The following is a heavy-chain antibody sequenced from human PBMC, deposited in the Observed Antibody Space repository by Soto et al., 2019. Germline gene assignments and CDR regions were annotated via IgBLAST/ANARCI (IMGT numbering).Heavy chain of an antibody. D-gene: IGHD5-12*01. CDR1: GVSVSSGSFY. V-gene: IGHV4-61*01. J-gene: IGHJ6*02. Sequence: SESLSLTCTVSGVSVSSGSFYWSWIRRPPGKGLEWIGYFYDSGSTNYNPSLRSRVTMSVDTSKNQFSLKLSSVTAADTAVYYCAASAPPATNYYYAMDVWGQGTTVTVSS. CDR3: AASAPPATNYYYAMDV. CDR2: FYDSGST.